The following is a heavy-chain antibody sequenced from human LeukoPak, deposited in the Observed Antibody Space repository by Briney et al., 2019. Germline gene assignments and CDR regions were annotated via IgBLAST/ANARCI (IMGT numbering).Heavy chain of an antibody. V-gene: IGHV7-4-1*02. Sequence: GASVKVSCKASGYTFTSYAMNWVRQAPGRGLEWMGWINTNTGNPTYAQGFTGRFVFSLDTSVSTAYLQISSLKAEDTAVYYCARRYCSSTSCYVRHNWFDPWGQGTLVTVSS. CDR3: ARRYCSSTSCYVRHNWFDP. D-gene: IGHD2-2*01. CDR1: GYTFTSYA. J-gene: IGHJ5*02. CDR2: INTNTGNP.